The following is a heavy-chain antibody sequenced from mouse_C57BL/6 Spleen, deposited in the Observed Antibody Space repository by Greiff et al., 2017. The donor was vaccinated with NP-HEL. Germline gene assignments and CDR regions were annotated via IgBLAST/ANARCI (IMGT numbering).Heavy chain of an antibody. CDR3: ARSRYYGSSGYFDY. J-gene: IGHJ2*01. Sequence: QVQLKESGAELVRPGTSVKVSCKASGYAFTNYLIEWVKQRPGQGLEWIGVINPGSGGTNYNEKFKGKATLTADKSSSTAYMQLSSLTSEDSAVYFCARSRYYGSSGYFDYWGQGTTLTVSS. D-gene: IGHD1-1*01. V-gene: IGHV1-54*01. CDR1: GYAFTNYL. CDR2: INPGSGGT.